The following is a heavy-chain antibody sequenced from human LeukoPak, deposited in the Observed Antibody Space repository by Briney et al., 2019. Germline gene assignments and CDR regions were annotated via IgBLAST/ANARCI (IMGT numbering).Heavy chain of an antibody. Sequence: SETLSLTCAVYGGSFSGYYWSWIRQPPGKGLEWIGYIYTSGSTNYNPSLKSRVTISVDTSKNQFSLRLSSVTAADTAMYFCARVYSRSYSHFDDWGQGTLVTVSS. CDR1: GGSFSGYY. J-gene: IGHJ4*02. CDR2: IYTSGST. CDR3: ARVYSRSYSHFDD. V-gene: IGHV4-4*09. D-gene: IGHD1-26*01.